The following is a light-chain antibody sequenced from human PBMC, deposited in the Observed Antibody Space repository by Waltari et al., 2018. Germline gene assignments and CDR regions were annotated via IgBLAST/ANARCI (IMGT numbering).Light chain of an antibody. V-gene: IGLV4-69*02. CDR1: SANSHFA. Sequence: QVSLTHSPSASASLGASVKLTCPLNSANSHFAIAWHQRQPEKGPRFLMTLKSDGSYSKGDGIPERFSGSSSGAERYLIISSLQFEDEADYYCQTWGTGIFWTFGGGTKLTVL. J-gene: IGLJ2*01. CDR3: QTWGTGIFWT. CDR2: LKSDGSY.